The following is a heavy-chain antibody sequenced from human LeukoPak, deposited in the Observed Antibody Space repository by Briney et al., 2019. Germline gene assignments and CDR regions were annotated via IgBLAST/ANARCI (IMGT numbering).Heavy chain of an antibody. CDR3: ARDAYYDSSGYQPTYFQH. V-gene: IGHV3-53*01. D-gene: IGHD3-22*01. Sequence: GGSLRLSCAASGFTVSSSYMTWVRQAPGKGLEWVSVIYSGDSTYYADSVKGRFTISRDNSKNTLYLQMNSLRAEDTAVYYCARDAYYDSSGYQPTYFQHWGQGTLVTVSS. J-gene: IGHJ1*01. CDR1: GFTVSSSY. CDR2: IYSGDST.